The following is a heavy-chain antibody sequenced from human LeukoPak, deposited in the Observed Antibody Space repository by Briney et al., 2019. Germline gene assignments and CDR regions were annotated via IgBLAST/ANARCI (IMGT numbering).Heavy chain of an antibody. D-gene: IGHD2-8*01. CDR2: IYYSGST. V-gene: IGHV4-39*07. J-gene: IGHJ4*02. Sequence: SETLSLTCTVSGGSISSSSYYWGWIRQPPGKGLEWIGSIYYSGSTYYNPSLKSRVTISVDTSKNQFSLKLSSVTAADTAVYYCASGLLMVYAFAYWGQGTLVTVSS. CDR1: GGSISSSSYY. CDR3: ASGLLMVYAFAY.